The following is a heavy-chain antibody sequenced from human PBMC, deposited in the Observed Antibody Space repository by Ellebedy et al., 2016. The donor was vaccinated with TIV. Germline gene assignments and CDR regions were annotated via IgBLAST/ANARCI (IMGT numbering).Heavy chain of an antibody. CDR3: ARHSYGYRYAVAYFQQ. CDR1: GGSISRFY. V-gene: IGHV4-59*08. J-gene: IGHJ1*01. D-gene: IGHD5-18*01. CDR2: ISSSGST. Sequence: MPSETLSLTCTVSGGSISRFYWSWIRQPPGKGLEWIGYISSSGSTNYNPSLQSRVTISVDTSKSQFSLKLSSVTAADTAVYYCARHSYGYRYAVAYFQQWGQGTLVTVSS.